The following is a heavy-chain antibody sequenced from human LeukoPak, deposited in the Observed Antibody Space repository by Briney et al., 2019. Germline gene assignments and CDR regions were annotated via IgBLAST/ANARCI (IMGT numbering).Heavy chain of an antibody. CDR3: ARAATAYCSGGPSCTVSFFDY. J-gene: IGHJ4*02. CDR1: GGTFSSYA. V-gene: IGHV1-69*05. CDR2: IIPIFGTA. D-gene: IGHD2-15*01. Sequence: GASVKVSCKASGGTFSSYAISWVRQAPGQGLEWMGGIIPIFGTANYAQKFQGRVTMTRDTSTSTVYMELSSLRSEDTAVYYCARAATAYCSGGPSCTVSFFDYWGQGTLVTVSS.